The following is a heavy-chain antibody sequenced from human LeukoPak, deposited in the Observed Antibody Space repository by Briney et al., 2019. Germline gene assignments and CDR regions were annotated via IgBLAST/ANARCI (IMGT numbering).Heavy chain of an antibody. CDR2: ISWNSGSI. Sequence: GGSLRLSCAASGFTFGDYAMHWVRQAPGKGLEWVSGISWNSGSIGYADSVKGRFTISRDNAKNSLYLQMNSLRAEDTALYFCARGEYDILTGFFYFDYWGQGTLVTVSS. V-gene: IGHV3-9*01. D-gene: IGHD3-9*01. CDR1: GFTFGDYA. J-gene: IGHJ4*02. CDR3: ARGEYDILTGFFYFDY.